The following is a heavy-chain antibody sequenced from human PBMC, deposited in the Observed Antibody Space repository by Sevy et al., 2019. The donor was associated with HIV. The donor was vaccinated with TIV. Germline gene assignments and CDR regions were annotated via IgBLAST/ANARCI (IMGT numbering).Heavy chain of an antibody. J-gene: IGHJ4*02. CDR2: IWCDGSKK. D-gene: IGHD2-2*01. V-gene: IGHV3-33*01. CDR1: GFTFSSYG. Sequence: GGSLRLSCAASGFTFSSYGMHWVRQAPGKGLEWVATIWCDGSKKYYSDSVKGRLTISRDNSKNTLYMQMNSLRAEDTAVYFCAREGVPAAIGLDYWGQGTLVTVSS. CDR3: AREGVPAAIGLDY.